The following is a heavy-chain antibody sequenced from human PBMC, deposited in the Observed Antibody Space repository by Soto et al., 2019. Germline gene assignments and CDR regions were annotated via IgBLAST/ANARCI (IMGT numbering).Heavy chain of an antibody. Sequence: EVQLVESGGGLVQPGGSLRLSCAASGFTFSSYNMNWVRQAPGKGLEWVSYISSSSSTIYYADSVKGRFTISRDNAKNSLDLQMNSLRDEDTAVYYCARPRGYSYVLPDYWGQGTLGTVAS. J-gene: IGHJ4*02. D-gene: IGHD5-18*01. CDR3: ARPRGYSYVLPDY. CDR1: GFTFSSYN. V-gene: IGHV3-48*02. CDR2: ISSSSSTI.